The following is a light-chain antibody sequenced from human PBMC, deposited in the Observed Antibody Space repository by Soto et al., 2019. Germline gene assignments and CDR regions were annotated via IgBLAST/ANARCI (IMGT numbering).Light chain of an antibody. Sequence: EIVLTQSPATLSLSPGERATVSCRASQSVSIYLAWYQQKPGQAPRLLIYDASNRATGIPARFSGRGSGADFTLTISSLEPEDFAVYYCQQRISWPPNFGQGTRLEIK. J-gene: IGKJ5*01. CDR2: DAS. CDR3: QQRISWPPN. V-gene: IGKV3-11*01. CDR1: QSVSIY.